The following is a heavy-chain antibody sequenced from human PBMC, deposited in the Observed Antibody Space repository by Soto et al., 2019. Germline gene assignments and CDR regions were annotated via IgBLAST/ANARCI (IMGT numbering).Heavy chain of an antibody. Sequence: ASVKVSCKASGYTFTSYGISWVRQAPGQGLEWMGWISAYNGNTNYAQKLQGRVTMTTDTSTSTAYMELRSLRSDDTAVYYCAANIAAAATPYYYYGMDVWGQGTTVTVSS. CDR3: AANIAAAATPYYYYGMDV. CDR1: GYTFTSYG. J-gene: IGHJ6*02. CDR2: ISAYNGNT. D-gene: IGHD6-13*01. V-gene: IGHV1-18*01.